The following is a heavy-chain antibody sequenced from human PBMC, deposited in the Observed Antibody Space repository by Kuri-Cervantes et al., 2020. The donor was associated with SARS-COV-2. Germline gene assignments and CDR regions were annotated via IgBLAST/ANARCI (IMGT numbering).Heavy chain of an antibody. CDR3: ARGTAPQLDAFDI. CDR2: IYLSGST. V-gene: IGHV4-38-2*01. D-gene: IGHD6-13*01. J-gene: IGHJ3*02. Sequence: ESLKISCAVSGYSISSGYYWGWIRQPPGKGLEWIGRIYLSGSTYYNPSLKSRVTISVDTSKNQFSLKLSFVTAADTAVYYCARGTAPQLDAFDIWGQGTMVTVSS. CDR1: GYSISSGYY.